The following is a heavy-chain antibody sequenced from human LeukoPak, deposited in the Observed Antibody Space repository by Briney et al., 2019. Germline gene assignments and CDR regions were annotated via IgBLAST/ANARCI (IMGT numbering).Heavy chain of an antibody. J-gene: IGHJ4*02. CDR2: ISGSGGST. V-gene: IGHV3-23*01. CDR3: ANGITIFGVVNY. CDR1: GFTFSSYA. Sequence: GGSLRLSCAASGFTFSSYAMSWVRQAPGKGLEWVSYISGSGGSTYYADSVKGRFTISRDNSKNTLYLQMNSLRAEDTAVYYCANGITIFGVVNYWGQGTLVTVSS. D-gene: IGHD3-3*01.